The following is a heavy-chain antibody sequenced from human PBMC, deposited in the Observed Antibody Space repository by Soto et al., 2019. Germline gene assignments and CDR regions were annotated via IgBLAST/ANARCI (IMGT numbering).Heavy chain of an antibody. Sequence: SETLSLTCSVSGYSVSSSGSYWAWIRQPPGKGPEWIASIYHGGTTFYNPSLKSRITISVDTSNNQFSLKLTSVTAADTAVYYCARVHVMVVAGSTFDYWGHGTLVTVSS. J-gene: IGHJ4*01. V-gene: IGHV4-38-2*02. CDR1: GYSVSSSGSY. D-gene: IGHD6-19*01. CDR2: IYHGGTT. CDR3: ARVHVMVVAGSTFDY.